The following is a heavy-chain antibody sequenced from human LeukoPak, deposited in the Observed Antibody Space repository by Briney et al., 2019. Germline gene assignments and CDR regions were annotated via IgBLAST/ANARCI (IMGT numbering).Heavy chain of an antibody. J-gene: IGHJ5*02. V-gene: IGHV3-30*02. CDR1: GFTFSSYG. CDR2: IRYDGSNK. CDR3: AKPWFRAVTTLNWFDP. Sequence: GGSLRLSCAASGFTFSSYGMHWVRQAPGKGLEWVAFIRYDGSNKYYADSVKGRFTISRDNSKNTLYLQMNSLRAEDTAVYYRAKPWFRAVTTLNWFDPWGQGTLVTVSS. D-gene: IGHD4-17*01.